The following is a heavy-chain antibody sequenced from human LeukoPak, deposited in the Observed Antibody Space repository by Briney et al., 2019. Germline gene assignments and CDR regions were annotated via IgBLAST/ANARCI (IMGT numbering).Heavy chain of an antibody. CDR1: GYTFTSYA. J-gene: IGHJ4*02. CDR3: ARWDYDSGGYALYYFDY. V-gene: IGHV7-4-1*02. CDR2: IKTYTVNP. Sequence: ASVKVSCMASGYTFTSYAMIWVRQAPGQGLEWMGWIKTYTVNPTYAQGFTGRFVFSLDTSVSTAYPQISSLKAEDTAVYYCARWDYDSGGYALYYFDYRGQGTMVTVSS. D-gene: IGHD3-22*01.